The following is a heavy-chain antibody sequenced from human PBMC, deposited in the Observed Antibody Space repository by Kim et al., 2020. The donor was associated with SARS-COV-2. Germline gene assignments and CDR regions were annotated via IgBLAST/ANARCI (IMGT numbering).Heavy chain of an antibody. V-gene: IGHV3-23*01. CDR3: AKIKYYDFWSGYSTL. Sequence: GGSLRLSCAASGFTFSSYAMSWVRQAPGKGLEWVSAISGSGGSTYYADSVKGRFTISRDNSKNTLYLRMNSLRAEDTAVYYCAKIKYYDFWSGYSTLWGQGTMVTVSS. CDR1: GFTFSSYA. D-gene: IGHD3-3*01. J-gene: IGHJ3*01. CDR2: ISGSGGST.